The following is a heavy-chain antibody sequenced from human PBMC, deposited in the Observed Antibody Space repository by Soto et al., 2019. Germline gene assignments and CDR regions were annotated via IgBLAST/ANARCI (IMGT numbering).Heavy chain of an antibody. V-gene: IGHV4-39*07. D-gene: IGHD3-9*01. CDR1: GGSISSSSYY. CDR3: ARAPDWQNWFDP. Sequence: PSETLSLTCTVSGGSISSSSYYWGWIRQPPGKGLEWIGSIFYSGSTYYNPSLKSRVTISVDTSKNQFSLKLSSVTAADTAVYYCARAPDWQNWFDPWGQGTLVTVSS. CDR2: IFYSGST. J-gene: IGHJ5*02.